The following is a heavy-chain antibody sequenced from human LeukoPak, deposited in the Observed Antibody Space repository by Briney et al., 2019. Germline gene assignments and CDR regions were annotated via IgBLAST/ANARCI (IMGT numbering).Heavy chain of an antibody. V-gene: IGHV3-9*01. J-gene: IGHJ4*02. CDR3: AKDRGVAAPSYFDY. CDR2: ISWNSGSI. Sequence: GGPLRLSCAASGFTFDDYAMHWVRQAPGKGLEWVSGISWNSGSIGYADSVKGRFTISRDNAKNSLYLQMNSLRAEDTALYYCAKDRGVAAPSYFDYWGQGTLVTVSS. CDR1: GFTFDDYA.